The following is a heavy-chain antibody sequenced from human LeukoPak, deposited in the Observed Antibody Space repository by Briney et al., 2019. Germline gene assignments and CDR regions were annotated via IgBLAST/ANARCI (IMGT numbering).Heavy chain of an antibody. Sequence: SETLSLTCTVSGGSVSSGSYYWGWIRQPPGKGLEWIGSIYYTGSTYYNPSLKSRVTVSVDTSKNQFSLNLRSVTAADTAVYCCARRFSGSSELDYWGQGTLVTVSS. D-gene: IGHD1-26*01. J-gene: IGHJ4*02. V-gene: IGHV4-39*01. CDR2: IYYTGST. CDR1: GGSVSSGSYY. CDR3: ARRFSGSSELDY.